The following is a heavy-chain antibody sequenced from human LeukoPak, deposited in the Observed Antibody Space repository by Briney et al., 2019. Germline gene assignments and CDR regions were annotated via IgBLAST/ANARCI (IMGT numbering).Heavy chain of an antibody. J-gene: IGHJ4*02. V-gene: IGHV4-59*08. CDR2: IYHSGST. CDR1: GGSISSYY. Sequence: SETLSLTCTVSGGSISSYYWSWIRQPAGKGLEWIGYIYHSGSTYYNPSLKSRVTISVDTSKNQFSLRLSSVTAADTAVYYCARGSPLDYYDYWGQGTLVTVSS. CDR3: ARGSPLDYYDY.